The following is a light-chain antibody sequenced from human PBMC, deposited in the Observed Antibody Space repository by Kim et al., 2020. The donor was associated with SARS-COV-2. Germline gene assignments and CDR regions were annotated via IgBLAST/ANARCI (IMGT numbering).Light chain of an antibody. CDR1: QSVSISN. Sequence: EIVLTQSPGTLSLSPGERATLSCRASQSVSISNLAWYQQKPGQAPTLLVYGASSRATGIPDRFSGSRSGTDFTLTISRLEPEDFAVYYCQQFDSSQLSFGGGTKVDIK. CDR2: GAS. V-gene: IGKV3-20*01. J-gene: IGKJ4*01. CDR3: QQFDSSQLS.